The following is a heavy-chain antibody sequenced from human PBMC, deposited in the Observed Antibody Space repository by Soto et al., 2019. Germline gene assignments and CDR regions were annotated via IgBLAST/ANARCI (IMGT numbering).Heavy chain of an antibody. Sequence: GGSLRLSCAASGFTFSSYAMSWVRQAPGKGLEWVSVISGSGGSTYYADSVKGRFTISRDNSRNTLYLQMNSLRAEGTAVYYCAKCSPRYSSGLKAYYFDYWGQGTLVTVSS. V-gene: IGHV3-23*01. CDR1: GFTFSSYA. J-gene: IGHJ4*02. CDR3: AKCSPRYSSGLKAYYFDY. CDR2: ISGSGGST. D-gene: IGHD6-19*01.